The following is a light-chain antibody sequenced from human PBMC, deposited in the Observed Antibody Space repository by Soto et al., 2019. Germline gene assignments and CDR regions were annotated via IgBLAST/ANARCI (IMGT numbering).Light chain of an antibody. V-gene: IGKV3-11*01. CDR1: QSVSDY. Sequence: EIVLTQSPATLSLSPWERATLFCRASQSVSDYLGWYQQRPGQAPRLLIYDASTRATGIPARYSGSGSGTEFNFTISSLQSEDFAIYYCQQRSNWPLTFGGGTEVDI. J-gene: IGKJ4*01. CDR2: DAS. CDR3: QQRSNWPLT.